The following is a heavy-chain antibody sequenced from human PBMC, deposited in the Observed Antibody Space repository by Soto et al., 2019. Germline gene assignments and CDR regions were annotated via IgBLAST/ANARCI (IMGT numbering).Heavy chain of an antibody. J-gene: IGHJ4*02. CDR1: GGSISSYY. V-gene: IGHV4-59*12. Sequence: PSETLSLTCTVSGGSISSYYWSWIRQPPGKGLEWIGYIYYSGSTNYNPSLKSRVTISVDTSKNQFSLKLSSVTAADTAVYYCARARTPDYFDYWGQGTLVTVSS. CDR2: IYYSGST. CDR3: ARARTPDYFDY.